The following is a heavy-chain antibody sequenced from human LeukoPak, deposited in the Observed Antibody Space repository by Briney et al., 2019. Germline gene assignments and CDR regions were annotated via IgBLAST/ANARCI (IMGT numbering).Heavy chain of an antibody. CDR1: GFTFSSYA. D-gene: IGHD1-1*01. V-gene: IGHV3-30*02. CDR3: TKAIERRENAFDI. J-gene: IGHJ3*02. Sequence: GGSLRLSCAASGFTFSSYAMSWVRQAPGKGLEWVAFIRYDGSNKYYADSLKGRFTLSRDNSKNTLYLQMKSLRTEDTAVYYCTKAIERRENAFDIWGQGTMVTVSS. CDR2: IRYDGSNK.